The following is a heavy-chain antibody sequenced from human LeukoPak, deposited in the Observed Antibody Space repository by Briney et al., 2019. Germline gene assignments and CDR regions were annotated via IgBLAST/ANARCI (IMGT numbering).Heavy chain of an antibody. J-gene: IGHJ4*02. D-gene: IGHD1-26*01. Sequence: PGRFMGLCSSASGFIINSYAMQWVRQPAGKGLEYVGVIRRNGEKTESTGQLRGRLTISRDNTKNTLYLQMSSLGAEDTVVYYCVNEKGIVGFDYWGQGTQVTVST. CDR1: GFIINSYA. CDR3: VNEKGIVGFDY. V-gene: IGHV3-64D*09. CDR2: IRRNGEKT.